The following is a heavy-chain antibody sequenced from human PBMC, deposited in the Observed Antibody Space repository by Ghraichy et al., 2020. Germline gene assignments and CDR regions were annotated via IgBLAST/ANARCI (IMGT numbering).Heavy chain of an antibody. D-gene: IGHD4-17*01. V-gene: IGHV1-3*01. J-gene: IGHJ5*02. CDR3: ARDPYGESEEWWFDP. CDR1: GYTFTFYT. CDR2: VNAGNGYT. Sequence: ASVKVSCKASGYTFTFYTIHWVRQAPGQRLEWLGWVNAGNGYTKYSQKFQGRVTITRDTSASTAYMELTSLRSEDTAVYYCARDPYGESEEWWFDPWGQGTLVTVSS.